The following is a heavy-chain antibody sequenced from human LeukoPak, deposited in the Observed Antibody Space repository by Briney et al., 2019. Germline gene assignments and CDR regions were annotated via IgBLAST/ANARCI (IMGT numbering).Heavy chain of an antibody. CDR1: GFTFSDYY. J-gene: IGHJ4*02. Sequence: GGSLRLSCAASGFTFSDYYMTWIRQAPGKGLEWISFITSSGGFTYYADSVKGRFIISRDNAKNSVYLQMNSLRGEDTAVYLCARVEKWTNLVRYYFDNWGQGILVTVSS. CDR3: ARVEKWTNLVRYYFDN. D-gene: IGHD1-14*01. CDR2: ITSSGGFT. V-gene: IGHV3-11*05.